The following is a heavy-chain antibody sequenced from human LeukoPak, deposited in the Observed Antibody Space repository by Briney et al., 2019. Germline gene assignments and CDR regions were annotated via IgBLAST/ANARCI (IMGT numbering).Heavy chain of an antibody. D-gene: IGHD5-12*01. CDR2: IDEDGSSD. CDR1: GFDFSNFW. J-gene: IGHJ4*02. V-gene: IGHV3-7*01. Sequence: GGSLRLSCASSGFDFSNFWMSWVRQAPGKGLEWVANIDEDGSSDYYVDSVKGRFTISRDNAKNSLYLHINSLRGDDTAVYYCARDARVDDYSLDYFDYWGQGSLVTVSS. CDR3: ARDARVDDYSLDYFDY.